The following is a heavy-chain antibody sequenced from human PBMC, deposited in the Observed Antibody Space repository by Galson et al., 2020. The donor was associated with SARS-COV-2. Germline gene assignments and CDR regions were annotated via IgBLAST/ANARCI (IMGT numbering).Heavy chain of an antibody. V-gene: IGHV3-49*03. D-gene: IGHD3-3*01. CDR2: IRSKAYGGTT. CDR3: TRHDFWSGYYCDY. Sequence: SLKISCTASGFTFGDYAMSWFRQAPGKGLEWVGFIRSKAYGGTTEYAASVKGRFTISRDDSKSIAYLQMNSLKTEDTAVYYCTRHDFWSGYYCDYWGQGTLVTVSS. CDR1: GFTFGDYA. J-gene: IGHJ4*02.